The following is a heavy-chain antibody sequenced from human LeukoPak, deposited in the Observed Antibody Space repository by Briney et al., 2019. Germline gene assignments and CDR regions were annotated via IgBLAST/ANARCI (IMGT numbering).Heavy chain of an antibody. J-gene: IGHJ4*02. V-gene: IGHV1-46*01. CDR1: GYTFTNYY. Sequence: RASVKVSCKASGYTFTNYYVHWVRQAPGQGLEWLGLTNPNGISTNYAQRFQGRVTMTRDTSTGTVYMELSSLISDDTALYYCAREFRGGYFDYWGQGTLVTVSS. D-gene: IGHD3-10*01. CDR2: TNPNGIST. CDR3: AREFRGGYFDY.